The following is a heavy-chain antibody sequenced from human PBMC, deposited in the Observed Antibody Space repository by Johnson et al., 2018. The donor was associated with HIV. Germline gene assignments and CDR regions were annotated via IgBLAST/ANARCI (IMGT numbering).Heavy chain of an antibody. Sequence: VHLAESGGGVVRPGESLRLSCAASGFTFDDYGMSWVRQAPGKGLEWVSGINWNGGSTGYADSVKGRFTISRDNSKNTLYLQMNSLRAEDTAVYYCARGMARIAFDIWGQGTMVTVSS. V-gene: IGHV3-20*04. CDR2: INWNGGST. CDR1: GFTFDDYG. J-gene: IGHJ3*02. D-gene: IGHD5-24*01. CDR3: ARGMARIAFDI.